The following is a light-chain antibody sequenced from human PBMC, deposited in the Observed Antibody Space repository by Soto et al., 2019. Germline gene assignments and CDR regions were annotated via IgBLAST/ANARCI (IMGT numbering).Light chain of an antibody. V-gene: IGKV1D-12*01. Sequence: DIHMTQAPSSVSASVGYRVTITCQASQGISRSLAWYQQKPGKAPKLLIYSASSLQSGVPSRFSGSGFGTDFTLTISSLQPEDFATYYCQQADTFPITFGQGTRLEIK. CDR3: QQADTFPIT. CDR1: QGISRS. J-gene: IGKJ5*01. CDR2: SAS.